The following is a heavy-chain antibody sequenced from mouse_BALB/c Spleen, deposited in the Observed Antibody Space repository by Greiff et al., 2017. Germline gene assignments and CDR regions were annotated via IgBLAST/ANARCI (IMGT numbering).Heavy chain of an antibody. D-gene: IGHD1-1*01. CDR2: ISDGGSYT. V-gene: IGHV5-4*02. CDR3: ARHPNYYGSIYCAMDY. Sequence: EVKLVESGGGLVKPGGSLKLSCAASGFTFSDYYMYWVRQTPEKRLEWVATISDGGSYTYYPDSVKGRFTISRDNAKNNLYLQMSSLKSEDTAMYYCARHPNYYGSIYCAMDYWGQGTSVTVSS. J-gene: IGHJ4*01. CDR1: GFTFSDYY.